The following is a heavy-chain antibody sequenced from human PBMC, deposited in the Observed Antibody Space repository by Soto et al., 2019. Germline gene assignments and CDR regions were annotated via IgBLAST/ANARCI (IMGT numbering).Heavy chain of an antibody. J-gene: IGHJ5*02. Sequence: QVQLVQSGAEVKKPGASVKVSCKASSYTFTSYGFSWVRQAPGQGLEWMGWITAYNGNTKDAQKWQGRVTMTTDTASSTAYIQLSSRRPDDTAVYYCAREGQNHRSSWGQGTLVAVSS. D-gene: IGHD3-16*02. V-gene: IGHV1-18*01. CDR1: SYTFTSYG. CDR2: ITAYNGNT. CDR3: AREGQNHRSS.